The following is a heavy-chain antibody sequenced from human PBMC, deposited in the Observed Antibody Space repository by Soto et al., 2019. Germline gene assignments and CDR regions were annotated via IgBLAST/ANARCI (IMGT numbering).Heavy chain of an antibody. CDR2: INPSGGST. V-gene: IGHV1-46*01. CDR1: GYTFTSYY. Sequence: GASVKVSCKASGYTFTSYYMHWVRQAPGQGLECMGIINPSGGSTSYAQKFQGRVTMTRDTSTSTVYMELSSLRSEDTAVYYCARDLEEGYSSSWTIGGAFDIWGQGTMVTVSS. CDR3: ARDLEEGYSSSWTIGGAFDI. D-gene: IGHD6-13*01. J-gene: IGHJ3*02.